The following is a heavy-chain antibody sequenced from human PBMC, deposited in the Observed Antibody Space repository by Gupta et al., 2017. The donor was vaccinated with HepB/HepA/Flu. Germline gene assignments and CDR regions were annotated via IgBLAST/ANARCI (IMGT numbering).Heavy chain of an antibody. CDR2: IIPIFGPA. V-gene: IGHV1-69*06. D-gene: IGHD5-18*01. J-gene: IGHJ5*02. CDR1: GCTFSSYA. Sequence: QVQLVQSGAEVKKPGSSVKVSCKASGCTFSSYAISWVRQAPGQGLEWRGGIIPIFGPANYAKKFQGRVTITADKSPSTAYMELSSLRSEDTAVYYCARDGGGGSFPIQLWSNWFDPWGQGTLVTVA. CDR3: ARDGGGGSFPIQLWSNWFDP.